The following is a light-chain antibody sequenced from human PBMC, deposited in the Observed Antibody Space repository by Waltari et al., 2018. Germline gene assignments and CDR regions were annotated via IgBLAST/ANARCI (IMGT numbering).Light chain of an antibody. CDR2: DVT. CDR3: SSFTSSTTGI. Sequence: SALTQPDSVSGSPGQSTTISCSGVSIVTGGYTYVSWYQQHPGDAPRLILYDVTIPPSGVPDRFSGAKSGSSAALTIAGLQPEDEADYYCSSFTSSTTGIFGGRTKLTV. V-gene: IGLV2-14*03. J-gene: IGLJ2*01. CDR1: SIVTGGYTY.